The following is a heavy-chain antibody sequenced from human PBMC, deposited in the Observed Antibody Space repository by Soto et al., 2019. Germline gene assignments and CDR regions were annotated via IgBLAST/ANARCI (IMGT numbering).Heavy chain of an antibody. Sequence: QVQLVQSGAEVKKPGSSVKVSCKASGGTFSSYAISWVRQAPGQGLEWMGGIIPIFGTANYAQKFQGRVKIAADEYTSTAYMELSSLRSEDTAVYYCAREGQEMATIHYYYYGMDVWGQGTTVTVSS. CDR2: IIPIFGTA. D-gene: IGHD5-12*01. CDR3: AREGQEMATIHYYYYGMDV. J-gene: IGHJ6*02. CDR1: GGTFSSYA. V-gene: IGHV1-69*01.